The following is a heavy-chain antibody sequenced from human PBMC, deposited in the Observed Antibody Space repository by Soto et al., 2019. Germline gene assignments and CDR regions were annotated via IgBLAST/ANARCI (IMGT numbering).Heavy chain of an antibody. CDR3: AKAEQLWSPNSDFDY. J-gene: IGHJ4*02. Sequence: GGSLRLSCAASGLTFSSYAMSWVRQAPGKGLEWVSAISGSGGSTYYADSVKGRFTISRDNSKNTLYLQMNSLRAEDTAVYYCAKAEQLWSPNSDFDYWGQGTLVTVSS. V-gene: IGHV3-23*01. CDR2: ISGSGGST. CDR1: GLTFSSYA. D-gene: IGHD5-18*01.